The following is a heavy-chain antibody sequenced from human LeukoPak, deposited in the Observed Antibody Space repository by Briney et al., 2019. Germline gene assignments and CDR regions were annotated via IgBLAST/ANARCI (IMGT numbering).Heavy chain of an antibody. CDR2: IYYSGTT. D-gene: IGHD5-18*01. J-gene: IGHJ4*02. V-gene: IGHV4-30-4*01. Sequence: SQTLSLTCTVSGGSISSGDYYWTWIRQPPVRGLEWIGYIYYSGTTYYNPSLKSRVTISLDTSKNQFSLKLSSVTAADTAVYYCARDSDYGYFYFDFWGQGTLVTVSS. CDR1: GGSISSGDYY. CDR3: ARDSDYGYFYFDF.